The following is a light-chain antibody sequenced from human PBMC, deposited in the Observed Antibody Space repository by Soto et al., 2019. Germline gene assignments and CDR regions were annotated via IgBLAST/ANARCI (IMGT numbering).Light chain of an antibody. CDR3: QQRSTWPPT. CDR1: QSISNH. Sequence: EIVLTQSPATLSLSPGERATLSCRASQSISNHLVWYQQKSGQAPRLLIYDASSRATDIPARVSGSGSGTDFTLTISSLEPGDFAVYYCQQRSTWPPTFGQGTRLEIK. CDR2: DAS. J-gene: IGKJ5*01. V-gene: IGKV3-11*01.